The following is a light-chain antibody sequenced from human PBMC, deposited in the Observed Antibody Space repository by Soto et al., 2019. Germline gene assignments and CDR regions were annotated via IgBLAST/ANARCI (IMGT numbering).Light chain of an antibody. J-gene: IGLJ1*01. CDR3: SSYTSTSTPCV. CDR2: EVS. CDR1: SSDVGRYNY. V-gene: IGLV2-14*01. Sequence: QSVLTQPASVSGSPGQSITISCTGTSSDVGRYNYVSWYQLHPGKAPKLIIYEVSHRPSGASNHFSGYKSGNTASLTISGPQAEDEADYYCSSYTSTSTPCVFGTGTKVTVL.